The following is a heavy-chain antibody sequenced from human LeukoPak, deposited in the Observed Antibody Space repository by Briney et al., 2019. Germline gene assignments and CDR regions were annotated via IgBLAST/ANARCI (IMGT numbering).Heavy chain of an antibody. V-gene: IGHV1-69*06. CDR1: GGTFSSYA. CDR2: IIPIFGTA. CDR3: ARDKSDFWSGTNYYYYMDV. D-gene: IGHD3-3*01. Sequence: SVKVSCKASGGTFSSYAISWVRQAPGQGLEWMGGIIPIFGTANYAQKFQGRVTITADKSTTTTYMELSSLRSEDTAVYYCARDKSDFWSGTNYYYYMDVWGKGTTVTISS. J-gene: IGHJ6*03.